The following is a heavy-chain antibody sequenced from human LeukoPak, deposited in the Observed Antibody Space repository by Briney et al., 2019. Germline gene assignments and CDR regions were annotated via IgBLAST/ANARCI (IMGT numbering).Heavy chain of an antibody. CDR1: GGSISSYF. D-gene: IGHD5-18*01. Sequence: PSETLSLTCTVSGGSISSYFWSWIRQPPGKGLEWIGYISYSGSTNYNPSLKSRVTISVDTSKNQFSLKLSSVTAADTAVYYCAREMTSSYGYGVDWFDPWGQGTLVTVSS. CDR3: AREMTSSYGYGVDWFDP. V-gene: IGHV4-59*01. J-gene: IGHJ5*02. CDR2: ISYSGST.